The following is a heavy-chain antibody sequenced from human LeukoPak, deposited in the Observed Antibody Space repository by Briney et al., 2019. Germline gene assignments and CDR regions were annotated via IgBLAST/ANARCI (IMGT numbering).Heavy chain of an antibody. D-gene: IGHD5-24*01. CDR2: IYYSGST. V-gene: IGHV4-39*01. J-gene: IGHJ4*02. CDR1: GDSISSSSSY. Sequence: SETLSLTCTVSGDSISSSSSYWGWIRQPPGEGLEWIWSIYYSGSTYYNTSLNSRVTISVDTSKNQFSLKVTSVTAADTAVYFCARVVADRLETATIYSFDFWGQGTLVTVSS. CDR3: ARVVADRLETATIYSFDF.